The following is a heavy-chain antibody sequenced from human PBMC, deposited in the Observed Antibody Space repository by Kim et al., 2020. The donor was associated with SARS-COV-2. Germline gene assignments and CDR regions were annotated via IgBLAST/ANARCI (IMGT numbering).Heavy chain of an antibody. Sequence: SVKVSCKASGGTFSNYAINWVRQAPGQGLEWMGVIMPIFRTPNYAQKFQGRVTFTADEASTTAYMALSSLTSEDTAVYYCARDRTGYCSGGSCYLFDYW. CDR1: GGTFSNYA. CDR3: ARDRTGYCSGGSCYLFDY. D-gene: IGHD2-15*01. J-gene: IGHJ4*01. CDR2: IMPIFRTP. V-gene: IGHV1-69*13.